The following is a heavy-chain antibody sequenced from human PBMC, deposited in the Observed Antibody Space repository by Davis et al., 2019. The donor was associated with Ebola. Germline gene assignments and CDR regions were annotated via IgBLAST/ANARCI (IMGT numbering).Heavy chain of an antibody. V-gene: IGHV3-23*03. CDR3: AKGTMIVAVPPFDY. CDR1: GFTFSSYA. D-gene: IGHD3-22*01. CDR2: IYSGGST. Sequence: GGSLRLSCAASGFTFSSYAMSWVRQAPGKGLEWVSVIYSGGSTYYADSVKGRFTISRDNSKNTLYLQMNSLRAEDTAVYYCAKGTMIVAVPPFDYWGQGTLVTVSS. J-gene: IGHJ4*02.